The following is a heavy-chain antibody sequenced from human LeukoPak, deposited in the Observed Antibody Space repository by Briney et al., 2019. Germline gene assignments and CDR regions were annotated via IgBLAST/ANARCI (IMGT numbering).Heavy chain of an antibody. Sequence: GESLKISCKGSGYSFTSYWIGWVRQMPGKGLEWMGIIYPGDSDTRYSPSFQGQVTISADKSISTAYLQWSGLKASDTAMYYCARGFQSRWLSSYGMDVWGQGTTVTVSS. CDR1: GYSFTSYW. CDR2: IYPGDSDT. J-gene: IGHJ6*02. CDR3: ARGFQSRWLSSYGMDV. D-gene: IGHD3-22*01. V-gene: IGHV5-51*01.